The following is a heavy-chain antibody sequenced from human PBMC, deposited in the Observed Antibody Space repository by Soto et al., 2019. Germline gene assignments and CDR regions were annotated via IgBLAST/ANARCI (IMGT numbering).Heavy chain of an antibody. Sequence: QVQLVESGGGLVKPGGSLRLSCAVPGFTFSDYYMTWIRQAPGKGLEWVSYISSSTSHTNYADSVKGRFTISRDNAKNSLFLQMNSLRAEDTAVYYRARGRGAAADYFDFWGQGTLVTVSS. CDR2: ISSSTSHT. D-gene: IGHD6-13*01. V-gene: IGHV3-11*05. CDR1: GFTFSDYY. CDR3: ARGRGAAADYFDF. J-gene: IGHJ4*02.